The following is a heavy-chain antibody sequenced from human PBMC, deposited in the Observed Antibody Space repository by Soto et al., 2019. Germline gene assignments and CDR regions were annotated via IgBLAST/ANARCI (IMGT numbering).Heavy chain of an antibody. V-gene: IGHV4-39*01. D-gene: IGHD3-16*02. J-gene: IGHJ4*02. CDR1: GGTISSISYC. CDR3: ARADYDYIWGSYREFDY. CDR2: IYYSGST. Sequence: SQTHPLTFTVSGGTISSISYCWGWIRQPPGKGLEWIGSIYYSGSTYYNPSLKSRVTISVDTSKNQFSLKLSSVTAADTAVYYCARADYDYIWGSYREFDYWGQGTLVTVS.